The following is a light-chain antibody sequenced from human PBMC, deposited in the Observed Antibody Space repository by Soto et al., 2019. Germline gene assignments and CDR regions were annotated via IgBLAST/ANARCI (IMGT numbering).Light chain of an antibody. CDR3: QQHNGYPLT. V-gene: IGKV1-9*01. J-gene: IGKJ4*01. Sequence: DIQLTQSPSFLSASVGDRVTMTCRASQGISSYLAWYQQKPGTAPKVLIYVASTLQSGVPSRFSGRGSGTEFTLTISRLQPEDSATYYCQQHNGYPLTFGGGTKVEIK. CDR1: QGISSY. CDR2: VAS.